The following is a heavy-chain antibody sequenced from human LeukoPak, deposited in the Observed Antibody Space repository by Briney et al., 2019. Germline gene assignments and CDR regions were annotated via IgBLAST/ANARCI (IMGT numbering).Heavy chain of an antibody. CDR3: ARVLRYCTDGVCSNYFDY. CDR1: GGSFSGYY. Sequence: PSETLSLTCAVYGGSFSGYYWSWLRQPPGKGLEWIGEINHSGSTNYNPSLKSRVIISVDTSENQFSLKLSSVTAADTAVYYCARVLRYCTDGVCSNYFDYWGQGTLVTVSS. CDR2: INHSGST. V-gene: IGHV4-34*01. J-gene: IGHJ4*02. D-gene: IGHD2-8*01.